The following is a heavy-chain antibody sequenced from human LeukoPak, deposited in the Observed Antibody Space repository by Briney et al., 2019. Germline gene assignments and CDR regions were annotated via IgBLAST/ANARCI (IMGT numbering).Heavy chain of an antibody. J-gene: IGHJ3*02. CDR2: ISWNSGSI. V-gene: IGHV3-9*01. CDR3: AKDSGSIGPDAFDI. D-gene: IGHD6-25*01. Sequence: PGRSLRLSCAASGFTFDDYAMHWVRQAPGKGLEWVSGISWNSGSIGYADSVKGRFTISRDNAKNSLYLQMNSLRAEDTALYYCAKDSGSIGPDAFDIWGQGTMVTVSS. CDR1: GFTFDDYA.